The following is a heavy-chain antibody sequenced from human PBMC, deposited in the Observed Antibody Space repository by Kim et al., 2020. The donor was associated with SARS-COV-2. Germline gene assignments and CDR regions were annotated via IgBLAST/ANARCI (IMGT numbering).Heavy chain of an antibody. CDR3: AKSYGEYYYYYGLDV. V-gene: IGHV3-23*01. Sequence: ADSVKGRFTMSRDNSKNTVYLQMNSLRDEDTAVYYCAKSYGEYYYYYGLDVWGQGTTVSVSS. D-gene: IGHD5-18*01. J-gene: IGHJ6*02.